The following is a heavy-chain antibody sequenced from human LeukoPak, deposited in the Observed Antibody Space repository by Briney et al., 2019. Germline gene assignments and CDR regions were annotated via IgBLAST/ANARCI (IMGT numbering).Heavy chain of an antibody. CDR1: GGTFSTYA. V-gene: IGHV1-69*13. J-gene: IGHJ4*02. D-gene: IGHD3-22*01. CDR2: IIPLLGTA. CDR3: ASNTNYYENTGHYVFDS. Sequence: SVKVSCKASGGTFSTYAISWVRQAPGQGLEWMEGIIPLLGTANYAQKFQGRLTITADEFTGTAYMELSSLRSEDTAVFYCASNTNYYENTGHYVFDSWGQGTLVTVSS.